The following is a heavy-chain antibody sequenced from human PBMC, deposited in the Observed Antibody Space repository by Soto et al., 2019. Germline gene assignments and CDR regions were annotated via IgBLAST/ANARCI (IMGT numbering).Heavy chain of an antibody. J-gene: IGHJ4*02. Sequence: SETLSLTCTVSGDSLSSSRHYWGWIRQPPGKGLEWIGSIYSSGSRYYNPSLKSRVTISVDTSKNQFYLQLNSVTAADMAVYYCARVRGYSGYVIHYWGQGTLVTVSS. CDR1: GDSLSSSRHY. V-gene: IGHV4-39*07. CDR3: ARVRGYSGYVIHY. D-gene: IGHD5-12*01. CDR2: IYSSGSR.